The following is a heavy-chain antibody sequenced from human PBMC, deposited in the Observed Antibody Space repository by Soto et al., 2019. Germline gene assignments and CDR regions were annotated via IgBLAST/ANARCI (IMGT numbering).Heavy chain of an antibody. D-gene: IGHD5-12*01. CDR1: GYTFTNYG. V-gene: IGHV1-18*01. CDR3: ARDRGGYAPYY. J-gene: IGHJ4*02. CDR2: ISANNGNT. Sequence: QVQLVQSGAEVKKPGASVKVSCKASGYTFTNYGISWVRQAPGQGLEWMGWISANNGNTNYEQKLQGRVTMTTDTSTRKAYMELRSLRSGDKGVYFCARDRGGYAPYYWGQGTLVTVSS.